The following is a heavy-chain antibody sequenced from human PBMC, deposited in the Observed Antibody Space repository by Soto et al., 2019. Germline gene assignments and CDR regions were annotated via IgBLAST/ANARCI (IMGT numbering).Heavy chain of an antibody. CDR3: ARGGVGGFWSGSSYNWFDP. CDR1: GGSISSSNW. J-gene: IGHJ5*02. V-gene: IGHV4-4*02. CDR2: IYHSGST. Sequence: PSETLSLTCAVSGGSISSSNWWGWVRQPPGKGLEWIGEIYHSGSTNYNPSLKSRVTISVDKSKNQFSLKLSSVTAADTAVYYCARGGVGGFWSGSSYNWFDPWGQGTLVTVSS. D-gene: IGHD3-3*01.